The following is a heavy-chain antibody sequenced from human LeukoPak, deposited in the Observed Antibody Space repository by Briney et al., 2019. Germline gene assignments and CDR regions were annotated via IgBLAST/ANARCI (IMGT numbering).Heavy chain of an antibody. V-gene: IGHV3-11*01. J-gene: IGHJ5*02. Sequence: PGGSLRLSCAASGFTFSDYSMSWVRQAPGKGLEWVSYISDSASLIYYVDSVKGRFIISRDNAKNSLSLQMNGLRAEDTAVYYCVRDKSSGWYEDNWFGHWGQGTLVTVSS. D-gene: IGHD6-13*01. CDR2: ISDSASLI. CDR3: VRDKSSGWYEDNWFGH. CDR1: GFTFSDYS.